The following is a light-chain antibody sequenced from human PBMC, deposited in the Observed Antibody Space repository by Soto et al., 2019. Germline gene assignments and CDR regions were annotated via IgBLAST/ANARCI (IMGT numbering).Light chain of an antibody. Sequence: DIVMTESPDSLAVSLVDRATINWKSSQSVLYSSNNKNYLAWYQQKPGQPPKLLIYWASTRESGVPDRFSGSGSGTDFTLTISSLQAEDVAVYYCQQYYSTPRTFGQGTRLEIK. J-gene: IGKJ5*01. CDR1: QSVLYSSNNKNY. CDR3: QQYYSTPRT. V-gene: IGKV4-1*01. CDR2: WAS.